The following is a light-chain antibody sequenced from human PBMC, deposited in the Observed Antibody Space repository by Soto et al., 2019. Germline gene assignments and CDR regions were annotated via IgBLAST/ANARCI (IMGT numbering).Light chain of an antibody. V-gene: IGKV1-39*01. CDR1: QSISSY. CDR3: QQSYSTPRT. CDR2: AAS. Sequence: DIPMTQSPSSLSASVGDRVTITCRASQSISSYLNWYQQKPGKAPKLLIYAASSLQSGVPSRFSGSGSGTDFTLTISRLQPEDSATYYCQQSYSTPRTFGQGTKVEIK. J-gene: IGKJ1*01.